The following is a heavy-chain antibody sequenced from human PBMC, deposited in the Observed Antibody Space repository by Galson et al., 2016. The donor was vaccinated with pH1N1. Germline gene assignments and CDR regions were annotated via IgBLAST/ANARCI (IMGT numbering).Heavy chain of an antibody. CDR1: GDSVSSNSAA. D-gene: IGHD6-13*01. V-gene: IGHV6-1*01. CDR3: ARDGIAAAGIRRDQYYFDY. Sequence: CAISGDSVSSNSAAWNWIRQSPSRGLEWLGRTYYRSKWYNDYAVSVKGRITINPDTSKNQFSLQLNSVTPEDTAVYYCARDGIAAAGIRRDQYYFDYWGRGTLVTVSS. CDR2: TYYRSKWYN. J-gene: IGHJ4*02.